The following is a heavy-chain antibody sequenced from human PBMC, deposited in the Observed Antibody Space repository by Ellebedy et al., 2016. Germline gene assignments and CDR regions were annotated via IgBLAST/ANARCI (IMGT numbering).Heavy chain of an antibody. D-gene: IGHD3-3*01. CDR3: ARPSPRPDDHYYYYGMDV. Sequence: SVKVSXXASGGTFSSHAISWVRQAPGQGLEWMGGIIPIFGTANYAQKFQGRVTITADESTSTAYMELSSLRSEDTAVYYCARPSPRPDDHYYYYGMDVWGQGTTVTVSS. CDR1: GGTFSSHA. V-gene: IGHV1-69*13. J-gene: IGHJ6*02. CDR2: IIPIFGTA.